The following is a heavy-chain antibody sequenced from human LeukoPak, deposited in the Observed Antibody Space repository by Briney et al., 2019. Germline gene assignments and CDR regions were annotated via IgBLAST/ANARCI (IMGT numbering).Heavy chain of an antibody. Sequence: GGTLRLSCAASGFTFSSYGMSWVRQAPGKGLEWVSAISGSGGSTYYADSVKGRFTISRDNSKNTLYLQMNSLRAEDTAVYYCAKDQIDVLLWFGELLFDDYWGQGTLVTVTS. J-gene: IGHJ4*02. V-gene: IGHV3-23*01. CDR2: ISGSGGST. CDR1: GFTFSSYG. D-gene: IGHD3-10*01. CDR3: AKDQIDVLLWFGELLFDDY.